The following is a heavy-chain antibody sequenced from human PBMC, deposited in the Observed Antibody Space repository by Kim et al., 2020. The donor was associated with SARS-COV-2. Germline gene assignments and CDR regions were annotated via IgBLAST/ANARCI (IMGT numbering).Heavy chain of an antibody. CDR3: TRESLVLLGVAFDY. D-gene: IGHD3-10*01. CDR1: GFTFGDYA. V-gene: IGHV3-49*03. J-gene: IGHJ4*02. Sequence: GGSLRLSCTASGFTFGDYAMSWFRQAPGKGLEWVGFIRSKAYGGTTEYAASVKGRFTISRDDSKSIAYLQMNSLKTEDTAVYYCTRESLVLLGVAFDYWGQGTLVTVSS. CDR2: IRSKAYGGTT.